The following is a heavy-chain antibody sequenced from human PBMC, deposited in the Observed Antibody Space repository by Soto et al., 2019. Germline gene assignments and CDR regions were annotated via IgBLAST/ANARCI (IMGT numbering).Heavy chain of an antibody. J-gene: IGHJ4*02. CDR1: GGTFRKYP. CDR2: IFPLTDIP. CDR3: ARGPLVVLNYFES. Sequence: GASVKVSCKASGGTFRKYPINWVRQAPGQGLEWMGSIFPLTDIPDYAQKFQARLTISADKSTSTAYMELSRLTSDDTAMYFCARGPLVVLNYFESWGQGTLVTV. V-gene: IGHV1-69*04.